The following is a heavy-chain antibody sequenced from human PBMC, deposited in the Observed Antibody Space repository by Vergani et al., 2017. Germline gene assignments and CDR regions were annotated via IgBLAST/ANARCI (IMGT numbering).Heavy chain of an antibody. Sequence: QVQLPESGPGLVKPSGTLSLTCAVSGGSISSSNWWSWVRQPPXKGLEWIGEIYHSGSTNYNPSLKSRVTISVDKSKNQFSLKLSSVTAADTAVYYCARSPEYYYDSSGYHTPAAFDIWGQGTMVTVSS. CDR3: ARSPEYYYDSSGYHTPAAFDI. CDR2: IYHSGST. V-gene: IGHV4-4*02. J-gene: IGHJ3*02. CDR1: GGSISSSNW. D-gene: IGHD3-22*01.